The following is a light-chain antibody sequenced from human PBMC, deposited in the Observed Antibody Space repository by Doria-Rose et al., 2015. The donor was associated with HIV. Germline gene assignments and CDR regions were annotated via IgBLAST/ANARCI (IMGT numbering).Light chain of an antibody. CDR2: ERS. V-gene: IGKV3-20*01. Sequence: TQSPGTLSLSPGERATLSCMASQSFSSNYLAWYQQTPGQAPSLLIYERSTRATGMPDRCSAGGSGTDFTLTINRLEPEDFALYYCHQYGTSWTFGQGTKVEI. CDR1: QSFSSNY. CDR3: HQYGTSWT. J-gene: IGKJ1*01.